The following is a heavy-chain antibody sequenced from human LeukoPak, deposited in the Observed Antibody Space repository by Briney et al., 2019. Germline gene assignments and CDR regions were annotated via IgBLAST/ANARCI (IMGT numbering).Heavy chain of an antibody. V-gene: IGHV4-39*01. Sequence: SETLSLTCTVSGGSISTSNYNWGWIRQPPGKGLEWIGSISYSGSTYYNPSLKSRVTISVDTSKSQFSLKLSSVTAADTAVYYCTRTYTGSHTRALEYWGQGTLVSVSS. CDR1: GGSISTSNYN. D-gene: IGHD1-26*01. CDR2: ISYSGST. J-gene: IGHJ4*02. CDR3: TRTYTGSHTRALEY.